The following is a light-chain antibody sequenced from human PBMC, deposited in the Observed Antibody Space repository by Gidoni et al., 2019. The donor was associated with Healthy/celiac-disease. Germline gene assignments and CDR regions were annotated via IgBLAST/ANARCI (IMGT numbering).Light chain of an antibody. V-gene: IGKV3-15*01. CDR2: GAS. CDR3: QQYNNWPRT. CDR1: QSASSY. Sequence: EIVLTQSPATLSVSSGERATLHCRASQSASSYLAWYQQKPGQAPRLLIYGASTRATGIPARFSGSGSGTDFTLTISSLQSEDFAVYYCQQYNNWPRTFGQGTKLEIK. J-gene: IGKJ2*01.